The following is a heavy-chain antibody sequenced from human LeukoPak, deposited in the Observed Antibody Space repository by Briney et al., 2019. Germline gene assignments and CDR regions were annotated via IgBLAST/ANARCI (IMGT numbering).Heavy chain of an antibody. CDR3: AKSSHPDYYYYYGMDV. V-gene: IGHV3-9*01. J-gene: IGHJ6*02. D-gene: IGHD6-6*01. CDR2: ISWNSGSI. Sequence: GGSLRLSCEASGFTFDNYAMHWVRQAPGKGLEWVSGISWNSGSIGYADSVKGRFTISRDNAKNSLYLQMNSLRAEDTALYYCAKSSHPDYYYYYGMDVWGQGTTVTVSS. CDR1: GFTFDNYA.